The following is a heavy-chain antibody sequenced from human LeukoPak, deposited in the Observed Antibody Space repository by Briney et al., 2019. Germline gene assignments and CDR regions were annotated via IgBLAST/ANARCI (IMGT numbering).Heavy chain of an antibody. D-gene: IGHD6-13*01. J-gene: IGHJ4*02. CDR2: IKEDGSEK. Sequence: GGSLRLSCAASGFTFSSYWMSWVRQTPGKGLEWVANIKEDGSEKNYVDSVKGRFTISRDNAKNSLFLQMNSLRVEDTAAYYCVISKGPGLAAYWGQGTLVTVSS. V-gene: IGHV3-7*01. CDR3: VISKGPGLAAY. CDR1: GFTFSSYW.